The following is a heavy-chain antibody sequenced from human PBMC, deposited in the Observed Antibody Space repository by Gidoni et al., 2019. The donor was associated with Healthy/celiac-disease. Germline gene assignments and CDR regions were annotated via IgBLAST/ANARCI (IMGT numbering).Heavy chain of an antibody. Sequence: EVQLVESGGVVVQPGGSMRLSCAASGFTFDDYTMHWVRQAPGKGLEWVSLISWDGGSTYYADSVKSRFTISRDNSKNSLYLQMNSLRTEDTALYYCAKDTTGAFDIWGQGTMVTVSS. CDR3: AKDTTGAFDI. D-gene: IGHD3-9*01. J-gene: IGHJ3*02. V-gene: IGHV3-43*01. CDR2: ISWDGGST. CDR1: GFTFDDYT.